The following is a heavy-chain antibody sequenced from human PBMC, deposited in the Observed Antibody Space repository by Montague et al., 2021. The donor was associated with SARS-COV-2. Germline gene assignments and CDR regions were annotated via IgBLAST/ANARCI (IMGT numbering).Heavy chain of an antibody. Sequence: SETLSLTCTVSGGSISTYYWSWIRQPPGKGLEWTGYIYYSGSTNYSPSXXSRVTISVDTSKNQFSLKLSSVTAADTAVYYCARDGYNAHQNYWYFDLWGRGTLVTVSS. CDR1: GGSISTYY. CDR2: IYYSGST. V-gene: IGHV4-59*12. J-gene: IGHJ2*01. D-gene: IGHD5-24*01. CDR3: ARDGYNAHQNYWYFDL.